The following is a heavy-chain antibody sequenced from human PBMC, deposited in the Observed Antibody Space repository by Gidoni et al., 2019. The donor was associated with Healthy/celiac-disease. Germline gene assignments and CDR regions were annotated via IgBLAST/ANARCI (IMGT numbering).Heavy chain of an antibody. Sequence: EVQLVESGGGLVQPGRSLRLSCAASGFTFDDYAMHWVRQAPGKGLEWVSGISWNSGSIGYADYVKGRFTISRDNAKNSLYLQMNSLRAEDTALYYCAKDGVGYGGNFCDYWGQGTLVTVSS. D-gene: IGHD4-17*01. J-gene: IGHJ4*02. CDR1: GFTFDDYA. CDR3: AKDGVGYGGNFCDY. V-gene: IGHV3-9*01. CDR2: ISWNSGSI.